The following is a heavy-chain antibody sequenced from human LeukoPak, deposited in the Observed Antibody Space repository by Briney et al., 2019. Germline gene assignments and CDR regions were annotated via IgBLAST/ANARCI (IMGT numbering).Heavy chain of an antibody. J-gene: IGHJ5*02. Sequence: ASVKVSCKASGYTFTGYYMHWVRQAPGQGLEWMGWINPNSGGTIYAQKFQGRVTMTRDMSTSTVYMELSSLRSEDTAVYYCASYGIFGVGRQSDWFDPWGQGTLVTVSS. V-gene: IGHV1-2*02. D-gene: IGHD3-3*01. CDR2: INPNSGGT. CDR1: GYTFTGYY. CDR3: ASYGIFGVGRQSDWFDP.